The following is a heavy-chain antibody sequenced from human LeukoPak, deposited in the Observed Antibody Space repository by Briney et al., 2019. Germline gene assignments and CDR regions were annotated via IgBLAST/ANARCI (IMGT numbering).Heavy chain of an antibody. CDR3: ARNRYCSGGSCYGRRAFDI. J-gene: IGHJ3*02. CDR1: GFTFEDYE. D-gene: IGHD2-15*01. Sequence: GGSLRLSCEASGFTFEDYEMSWFCQAPGKGPEWILYISATGNTKYYADSVRGRFSISRDNAKNSLYLQMNSLRAEDTAVYYCARNRYCSGGSCYGRRAFDIWGQGTMVTVSS. CDR2: ISATGNTK. V-gene: IGHV3-11*04.